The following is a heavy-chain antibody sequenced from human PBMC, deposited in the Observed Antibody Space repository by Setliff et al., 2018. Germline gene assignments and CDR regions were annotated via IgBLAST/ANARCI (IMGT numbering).Heavy chain of an antibody. J-gene: IGHJ4*02. CDR1: GGTFSSYG. V-gene: IGHV1-69*13. D-gene: IGHD1-1*01. Sequence: GASVKVSCKASGGTFSSYGISWVRQAPGQGLEWMGGITPIFGTANYAQKFQGRVTITADESTSTAYMELSSLRAEDTAVYYCARDHNYAYDYWGQGTLVTVSS. CDR2: ITPIFGTA. CDR3: ARDHNYAYDY.